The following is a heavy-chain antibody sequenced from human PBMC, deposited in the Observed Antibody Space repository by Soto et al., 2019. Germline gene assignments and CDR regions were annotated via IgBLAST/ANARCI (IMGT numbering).Heavy chain of an antibody. CDR3: AKVSNKWAVAQRGYFDY. CDR1: GFTFSNYA. V-gene: IGHV3-23*01. CDR2: ISATGST. D-gene: IGHD6-19*01. Sequence: EVQVLDSGVGLVQPGGSQRLSCEASGFTFSNYAMSWVRQAPGKGLEWVSTISATGSTLYADSVKGRFTISRDNSKNTVYLQMNFLRAEDTAVYYCAKVSNKWAVAQRGYFDYWGQGTLVTVSS. J-gene: IGHJ4*02.